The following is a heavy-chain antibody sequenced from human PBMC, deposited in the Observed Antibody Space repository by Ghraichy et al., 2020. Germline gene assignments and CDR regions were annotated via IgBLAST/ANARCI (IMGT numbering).Heavy chain of an antibody. J-gene: IGHJ5*02. D-gene: IGHD3-10*01. Sequence: SETLSLTCTVSGGSISSSYWSWIRQPPGKGLEWIGYISYSGSTNYNPSLKSRVTISLDTSKNQFSLKLSSVTAADTDVYYCARDEDYYGSGSRWFDPWGQGTLVTVSS. CDR1: GGSISSSY. CDR2: ISYSGST. CDR3: ARDEDYYGSGSRWFDP. V-gene: IGHV4-59*01.